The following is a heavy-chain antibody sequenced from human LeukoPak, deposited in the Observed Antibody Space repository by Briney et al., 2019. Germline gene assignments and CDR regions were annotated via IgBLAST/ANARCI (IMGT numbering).Heavy chain of an antibody. CDR1: GGSISSGSYY. CDR3: AGGSFDFWSGYYPY. V-gene: IGHV4-61*02. J-gene: IGHJ4*02. CDR2: IYTSGST. D-gene: IGHD3-3*01. Sequence: PSETLSLTCTVSGGSISSGSYYWSWIRQPAGKGLEWIGRIYTSGSTNYNPSLKSRVTISVDTSKNQFSLKLSSVTAADTAVYYCAGGSFDFWSGYYPYWGQGTLVTVSA.